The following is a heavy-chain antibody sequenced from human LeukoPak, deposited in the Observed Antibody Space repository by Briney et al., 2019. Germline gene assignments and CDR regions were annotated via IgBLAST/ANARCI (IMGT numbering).Heavy chain of an antibody. Sequence: PGGSLRLSCAASGFTFSSYGMHWVRQAPGKGLEWVAFIRYDGSNKYYADSVKGRFTISRDNSKNTLYLQMNSLRAEDTAVYYCAKTPGLDYDSSGYEGYWGQGTLVTVSS. CDR3: AKTPGLDYDSSGYEGY. D-gene: IGHD3-22*01. V-gene: IGHV3-30*02. CDR2: IRYDGSNK. CDR1: GFTFSSYG. J-gene: IGHJ4*02.